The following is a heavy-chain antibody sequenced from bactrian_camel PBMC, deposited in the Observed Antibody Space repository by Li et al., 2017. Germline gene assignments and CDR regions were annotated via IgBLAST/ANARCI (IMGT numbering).Heavy chain of an antibody. J-gene: IGHJ4*01. CDR1: GFTSSRYC. Sequence: HVQRVESGGRSVQAGGSQRLSCAVSGFTSSRYCMGWFRQAPGKGLEWVSAIDGNGRYTYYADSVRGRFTASRDNAKNTLYSQLNSLTTDDTAVYYCALMSTSDLDNYWGQGTQVTVS. CDR3: ALMSTSDLDNY. V-gene: IGHV3S6*01. CDR2: IDGNGRYT.